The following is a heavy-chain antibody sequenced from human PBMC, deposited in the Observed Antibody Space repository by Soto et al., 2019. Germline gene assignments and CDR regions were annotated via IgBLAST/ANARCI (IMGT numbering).Heavy chain of an antibody. Sequence: EVQLLESGGGLVQPGGSLRLSCAASGFTFSSYAMSWVRQAPGKGLEWVSGISGSGGSTYYADSVKGRFTISRDNSKNTLYLQMNSRRAEDTAVYYCAKIIAVAGLWYFDLWGRGTLVTVSS. J-gene: IGHJ2*01. CDR3: AKIIAVAGLWYFDL. CDR2: ISGSGGST. D-gene: IGHD6-19*01. CDR1: GFTFSSYA. V-gene: IGHV3-23*01.